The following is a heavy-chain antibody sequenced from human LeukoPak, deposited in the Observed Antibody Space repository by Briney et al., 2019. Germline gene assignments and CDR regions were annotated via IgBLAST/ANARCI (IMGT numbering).Heavy chain of an antibody. Sequence: PSQTLSLTCTVSGGSISSGGYYWSWIRQPPGKGLEWIGEIYHSGSTNYNPSLKSRVTISVDKSKNQFSLKLSSVTAADTAVYYCCGSGWFAGPFGYWGQGALVTVSS. D-gene: IGHD6-19*01. CDR1: GGSISSGGYY. CDR2: IYHSGST. CDR3: CGSGWFAGPFGY. V-gene: IGHV4-30-2*01. J-gene: IGHJ4*02.